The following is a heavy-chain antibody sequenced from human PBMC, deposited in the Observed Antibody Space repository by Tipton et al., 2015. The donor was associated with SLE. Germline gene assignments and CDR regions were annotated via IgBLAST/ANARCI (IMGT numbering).Heavy chain of an antibody. CDR2: IYYSGST. Sequence: TLSLTCTVSGGSISSYYWSWIRQPPGKGLEWIGYIYYSGSTNHNPSLKSRVTISVDTSKNQFSLKLSSVPAADTAVYYCARASSWDPLFDYWGQGTLVTVSS. D-gene: IGHD6-13*01. J-gene: IGHJ4*02. CDR1: GGSISSYY. V-gene: IGHV4-59*01. CDR3: ARASSWDPLFDY.